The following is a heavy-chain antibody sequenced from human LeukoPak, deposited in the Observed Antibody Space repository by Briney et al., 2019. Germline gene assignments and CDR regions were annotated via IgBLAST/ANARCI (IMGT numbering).Heavy chain of an antibody. CDR3: ARDFASNGGPYFDL. Sequence: GGSLRLSCAASGFTFSSYAMSWVRQAPGKGLEWVSAISGSGGSTYYADSVKGWFTISRDNSKNTLYLQMNSLRAEDTAVYYCARDFASNGGPYFDLWGRGTLVSVSS. D-gene: IGHD2-8*01. CDR1: GFTFSSYA. J-gene: IGHJ2*01. V-gene: IGHV3-23*01. CDR2: ISGSGGST.